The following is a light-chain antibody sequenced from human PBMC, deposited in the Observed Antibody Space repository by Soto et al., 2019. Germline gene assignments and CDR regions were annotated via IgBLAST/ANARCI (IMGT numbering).Light chain of an antibody. CDR3: ETWDSNTWV. CDR2: LEGSGSH. CDR1: SGHSSYI. J-gene: IGLJ3*02. V-gene: IGLV4-60*03. Sequence: QTVVTQSSSASASLGSSVKLTCTLSSGHSSYIIAWHQQQPGKAPRYLMKLEGSGSHNKGSGVPDRFSGSSSGADRYLTISNLQSEDEADYYCETWDSNTWVFGGGTKLTVL.